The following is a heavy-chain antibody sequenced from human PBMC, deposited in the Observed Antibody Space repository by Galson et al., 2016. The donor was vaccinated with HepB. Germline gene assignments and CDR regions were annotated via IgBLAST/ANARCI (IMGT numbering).Heavy chain of an antibody. CDR1: GFSLSTSGIR. V-gene: IGHV2-70*04. Sequence: PALVTPTQTLTLTCTFSGFSLSTSGIRVSWIRQPPGKALEWLARIDWDDDKYYNTSLKTRLTISKDTSKNQVVLTMTNMDPVDTATYYCARRTYLVDAFDIWGQGTMVTVSS. CDR2: IDWDDDK. J-gene: IGHJ3*02. CDR3: ARRTYLVDAFDI. D-gene: IGHD1-1*01.